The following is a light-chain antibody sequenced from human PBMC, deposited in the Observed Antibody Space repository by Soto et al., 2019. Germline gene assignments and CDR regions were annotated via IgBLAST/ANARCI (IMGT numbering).Light chain of an antibody. Sequence: QSVLKQPPSVSAAPGQKVTISCSGRSSKIGNNYVSWYQQLPGTAPKLLIYDNNKRPSGIPDRFSGSKSGTSATLGITGLQTGDEADYYCGTLDSSLSAVVFGGGTKLTVL. CDR2: DNN. CDR1: SSKIGNNY. J-gene: IGLJ2*01. CDR3: GTLDSSLSAVV. V-gene: IGLV1-51*01.